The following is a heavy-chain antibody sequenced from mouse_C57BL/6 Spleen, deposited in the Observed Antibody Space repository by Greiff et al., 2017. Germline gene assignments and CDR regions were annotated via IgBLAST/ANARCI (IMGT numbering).Heavy chain of an antibody. J-gene: IGHJ4*01. V-gene: IGHV5-9-1*02. Sequence: EVKLVESGEGLVKPGGSLKLSCAASGFTFSSYAMSWVRQTPEKRLEWVAYISSGGDYIYYADTVKGRFTISRDNARNTLYLQMSSLKSEDTAMYYCTREGNWDAMDYWGQGTSVTVSS. CDR2: ISSGGDYI. CDR1: GFTFSSYA. CDR3: TREGNWDAMDY. D-gene: IGHD4-1*01.